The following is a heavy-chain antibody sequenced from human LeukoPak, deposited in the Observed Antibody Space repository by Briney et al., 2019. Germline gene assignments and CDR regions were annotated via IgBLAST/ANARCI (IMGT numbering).Heavy chain of an antibody. V-gene: IGHV4-34*01. CDR2: INHSGST. J-gene: IGHJ4*02. Sequence: PSETLSLTCAVYGGSFSGYYWSWIRQPPGKGLEWIGEINHSGSTNYNPSLKSRVTISVDTSKNQFSLKLSSVTAADTAVYYCARGPTTQAYYYGSGSYLGYWGQGTLVTVSS. CDR1: GGSFSGYY. D-gene: IGHD3-10*01. CDR3: ARGPTTQAYYYGSGSYLGY.